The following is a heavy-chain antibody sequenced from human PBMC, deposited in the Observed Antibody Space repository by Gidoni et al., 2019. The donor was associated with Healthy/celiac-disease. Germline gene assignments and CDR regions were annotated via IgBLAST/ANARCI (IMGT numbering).Heavy chain of an antibody. CDR1: VYTCTSYY. J-gene: IGHJ4*02. Sequence: QVQLVQSGAEVKKSGASVNVSCKSSVYTCTSYYMHWVRQDPGQGLEWMGIINPSGGSTSYAQKFQGRSTMTRDTSTSTVYMELSSLRSEDTAVYYCARALGDYVTFDYWGQGTLVTVSS. CDR3: ARALGDYVTFDY. D-gene: IGHD4-17*01. V-gene: IGHV1-46*01. CDR2: INPSGGST.